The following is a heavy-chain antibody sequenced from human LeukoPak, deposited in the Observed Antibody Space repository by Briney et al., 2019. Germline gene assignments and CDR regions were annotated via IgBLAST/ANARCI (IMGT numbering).Heavy chain of an antibody. V-gene: IGHV3-9*01. CDR1: GFTFDDYA. D-gene: IGHD4-17*01. Sequence: GRSLRLSCAASGFTFDDYAMHWVRQAPGKGLEWVSGISWNSGCIGYADSVKGRFTISRDNAKNSLYLQMNSLRAEDTALYYCAKGSYGDKYFDYWGQGTLVTVSS. CDR2: ISWNSGCI. CDR3: AKGSYGDKYFDY. J-gene: IGHJ4*02.